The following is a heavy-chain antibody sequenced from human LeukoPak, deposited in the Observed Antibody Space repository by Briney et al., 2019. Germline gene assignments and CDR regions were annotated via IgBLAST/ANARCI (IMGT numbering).Heavy chain of an antibody. CDR2: IKGSGDNT. CDR3: AKDFRIGYSAHFDY. CDR1: GFTFSSYA. J-gene: IGHJ4*02. D-gene: IGHD2-21*01. Sequence: GGSLRLSCAASGFTFSSYAMTWVRQAPGKGLEWVSSIKGSGDNTFYADSVKGRFTISRDNSKNTLYLQMDSLRGEDTAVYYCAKDFRIGYSAHFDYWGQGALVTVSS. V-gene: IGHV3-23*01.